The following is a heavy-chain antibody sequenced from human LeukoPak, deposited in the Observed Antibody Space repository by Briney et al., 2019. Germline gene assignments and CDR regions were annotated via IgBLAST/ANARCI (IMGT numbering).Heavy chain of an antibody. CDR3: AREQSIAARIDY. V-gene: IGHV3-11*01. J-gene: IGHJ4*02. CDR1: GFTFSDYY. D-gene: IGHD6-6*01. CDR2: ISSSGSTI. Sequence: PGGSLRLSCAASGFTFSDYYMSWLRQAPGKGLEWVSYISSSGSTIYYADSVKGRFTISRDNAKNSLYLQMNSLRAEDTAVYYCAREQSIAARIDYWGQGTLVTVSS.